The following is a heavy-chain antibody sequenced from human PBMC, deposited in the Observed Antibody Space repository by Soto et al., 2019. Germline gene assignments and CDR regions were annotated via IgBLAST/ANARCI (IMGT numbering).Heavy chain of an antibody. CDR3: ARDKATSPNWFDP. CDR1: GFTFSSYG. CDR2: IWYDGSNK. V-gene: IGHV3-33*01. Sequence: GGSLRLSCAASGFTFSSYGMRWVRQAPGKGLEWVAVIWYDGSNKYYADSVKGRFTISRDNSKNTLYLQMNSLRAEDTAVYYCARDKATSPNWFDPWGQGTLVTVSS. J-gene: IGHJ5*02.